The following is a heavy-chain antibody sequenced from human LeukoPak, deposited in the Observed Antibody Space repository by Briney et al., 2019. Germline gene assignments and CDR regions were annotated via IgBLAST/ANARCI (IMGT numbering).Heavy chain of an antibody. D-gene: IGHD5-24*01. J-gene: IGHJ4*02. V-gene: IGHV3-74*01. CDR3: ARDGGDGYPDY. CDR1: GFTFSSYW. Sequence: GGSLRLSCAASGFTFSSYWMSWVRQAPGKGLVWVSRINSDGSSTSYADSVKGRFTISRDNAKNTLYLQMNSLRAEDTAVYYCARDGGDGYPDYWGQGTLVTVSS. CDR2: INSDGSST.